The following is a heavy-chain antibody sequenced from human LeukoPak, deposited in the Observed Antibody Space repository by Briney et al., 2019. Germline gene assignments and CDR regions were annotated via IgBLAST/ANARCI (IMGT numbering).Heavy chain of an antibody. CDR1: GYTFTVYY. J-gene: IGHJ5*02. CDR2: INSNSGGT. Sequence: ASVTVSCKASGYTFTVYYMHWVRHAPGQGLEWMGWINSNSGGTNYAQKFQGRVTMTRDTSISTVYMELSRLRSDDTAVYYCAREKVEGANWFDPWGQGTLVTVSS. V-gene: IGHV1-2*02. D-gene: IGHD2-15*01. CDR3: AREKVEGANWFDP.